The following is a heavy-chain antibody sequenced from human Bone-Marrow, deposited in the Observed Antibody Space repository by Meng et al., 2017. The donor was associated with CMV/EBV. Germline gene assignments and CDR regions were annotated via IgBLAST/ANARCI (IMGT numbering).Heavy chain of an antibody. D-gene: IGHD2-2*02. CDR3: ARDRPYCSGTSCYTRNVLEWLFGMDV. Sequence: ASVKVSCKASGYTFTSYYMLWVRQAPGQGLEWMGIINPSGGSTSYAQKFQGRVTMTRDTSTSTVYMELSSLRSEDTAVYYCARDRPYCSGTSCYTRNVLEWLFGMDVWGQGTTVTVSS. CDR2: INPSGGST. J-gene: IGHJ6*02. V-gene: IGHV1-46*01. CDR1: GYTFTSYY.